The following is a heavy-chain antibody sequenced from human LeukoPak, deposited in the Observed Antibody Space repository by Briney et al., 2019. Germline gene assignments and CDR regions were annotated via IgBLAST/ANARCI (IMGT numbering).Heavy chain of an antibody. CDR3: ARGGSIAAAGSNFDY. D-gene: IGHD6-13*01. J-gene: IGHJ4*02. CDR1: GYTFTSYG. Sequence: ASVKVSCKASGYTFTSYGISWVRQAPGQGLEWMGWISAYNGNTNYAQKLQGRVTMTTDTSTSTAYMELRGLRSDDTAVYYCARGGSIAAAGSNFDYWGQGTLVTVSS. V-gene: IGHV1-18*01. CDR2: ISAYNGNT.